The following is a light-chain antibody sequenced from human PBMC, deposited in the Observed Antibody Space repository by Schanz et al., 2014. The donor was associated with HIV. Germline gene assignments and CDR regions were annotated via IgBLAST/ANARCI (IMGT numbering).Light chain of an antibody. Sequence: ETVLTQSPGSLSLSPGERATLSCRASQSLGGSQLAWYQHKPGQAPRLLIYGASNRATGIPDRFSGGGSGTEFTLTISSLQSEDFALYYCQQYKIWPITFGRGTRLEVK. V-gene: IGKV3-20*01. CDR1: QSLGGSQ. CDR2: GAS. J-gene: IGKJ5*01. CDR3: QQYKIWPIT.